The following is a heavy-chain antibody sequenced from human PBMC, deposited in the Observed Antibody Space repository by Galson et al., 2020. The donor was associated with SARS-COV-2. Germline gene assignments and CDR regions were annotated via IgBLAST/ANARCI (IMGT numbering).Heavy chain of an antibody. CDR1: GGSISSYY. D-gene: IGHD4-17*01. V-gene: IGHV4-59*08. J-gene: IGHJ4*02. Sequence: ETSETLSLTCTVSGGSISSYYWSWIRQPPGKGLEWIGYIYYSGSTNYNPSLKSRVTISVDTSKNQFSLKLSSVTAADTAVYYCARRPATVTTAYYFDYWGQGTLVTVSS. CDR3: ARRPATVTTAYYFDY. CDR2: IYYSGST.